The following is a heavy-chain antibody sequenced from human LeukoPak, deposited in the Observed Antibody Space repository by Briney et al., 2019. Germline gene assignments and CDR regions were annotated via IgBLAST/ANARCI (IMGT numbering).Heavy chain of an antibody. V-gene: IGHV4-4*08. Sequence: SETLSLTCTVSGGSISSYYWSWIRQPPGKGLEWIGRIYTSGSTNYNPSLKSRVTISVDTSKNQFSLKLSSVTAADTAVYYCARDRGSSGWFDYWGQGTLVTVSS. CDR1: GGSISSYY. CDR3: ARDRGSSGWFDY. J-gene: IGHJ4*02. CDR2: IYTSGST. D-gene: IGHD3-10*01.